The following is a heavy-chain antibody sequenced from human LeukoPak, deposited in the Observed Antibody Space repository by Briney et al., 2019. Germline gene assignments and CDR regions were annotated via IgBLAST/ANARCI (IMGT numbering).Heavy chain of an antibody. CDR3: SRKVGYYYGMDV. V-gene: IGHV1-69*13. CDR1: GGTLSSYA. CDR2: IIPIFGTA. Sequence: SVKVSCKASGGTLSSYAISWVRQAPGQGLEWMGGIIPIFGTANYAQKFQGRVTITADESTSTAYMELSSLRSEDTAVYYCSRKVGYYYGMDVWGQGTTVTVSS. J-gene: IGHJ6*02.